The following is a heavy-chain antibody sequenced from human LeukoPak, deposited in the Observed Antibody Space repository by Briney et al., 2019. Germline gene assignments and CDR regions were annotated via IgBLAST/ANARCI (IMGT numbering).Heavy chain of an antibody. CDR2: INHSGST. Sequence: SETLSLTCAVYGGSFSGYYWSWIRQPPGKGLEWIGEINHSGSTNYNPSLKSRVTISVDTSKNQFSLKLSSVTAADTAAYYCARFQGYRSSFDYWGQGTLVTVSS. CDR3: ARFQGYRSSFDY. D-gene: IGHD6-13*01. V-gene: IGHV4-34*01. J-gene: IGHJ4*02. CDR1: GGSFSGYY.